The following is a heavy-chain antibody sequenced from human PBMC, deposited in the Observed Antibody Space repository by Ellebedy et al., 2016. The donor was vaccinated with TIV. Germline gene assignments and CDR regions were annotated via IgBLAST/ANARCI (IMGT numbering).Heavy chain of an antibody. CDR1: GFTFSSAW. V-gene: IGHV3-15*07. CDR3: AKDKVFGDSKWEIDV. CDR2: IKSKRDGETT. D-gene: IGHD4-17*01. Sequence: GESLKISCVGSGFTFSSAWMNWVRQAPGKGLEWVGRIKSKRDGETTDYAAPVKGRFILARVDSKTTLYLQMNSLRAEDTAVYYCAKDKVFGDSKWEIDVWGQGTTVSVSS. J-gene: IGHJ6*02.